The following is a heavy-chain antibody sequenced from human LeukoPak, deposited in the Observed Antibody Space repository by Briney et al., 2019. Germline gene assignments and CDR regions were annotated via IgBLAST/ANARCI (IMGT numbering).Heavy chain of an antibody. CDR2: IYYSGST. V-gene: IGHV4-39*07. Sequence: SETLSLTCTVSGGPISSSSYYWGWIRQPPGKGLEWIGSIYYSGSTYYNPSLKSRVTISVDTSKNQFSLKLSSVTAADTAVYYCAVGATNNWFDPWGQGTLVTVSS. J-gene: IGHJ5*02. CDR3: AVGATNNWFDP. CDR1: GGPISSSSYY. D-gene: IGHD1-26*01.